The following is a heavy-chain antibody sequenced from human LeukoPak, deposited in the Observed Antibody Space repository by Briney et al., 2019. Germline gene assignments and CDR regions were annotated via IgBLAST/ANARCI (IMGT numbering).Heavy chain of an antibody. CDR1: GGSISSYY. CDR2: IYYSGST. J-gene: IGHJ3*01. V-gene: IGHV4-59*03. D-gene: IGHD5/OR15-5a*01. CDR3: AASALGLYYYDSRGHSRGSGAYDV. Sequence: PSETLSLTCTVSGGSISSYYWSWIRQPPGKGLEWIGYIYYSGSTNYNPSLKSRVTISADTSKNEFSLELDSMAAADTAVYYCAASALGLYYYDSRGHSRGSGAYDVWGQGAMVAVSS.